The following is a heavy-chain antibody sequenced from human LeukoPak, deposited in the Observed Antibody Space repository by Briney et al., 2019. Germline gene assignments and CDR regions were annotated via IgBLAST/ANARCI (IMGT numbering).Heavy chain of an antibody. CDR3: AKDHHDTITTG. D-gene: IGHD5-12*01. V-gene: IGHV3-23*01. Sequence: GGSLKLSCAASGFTFSSYWMSWVRQAPGKGLEWVSAISGSGGSTYYADSVKGRFTISRDNSKNTLYLQMNSLRAEDTAVYYCAKDHHDTITTGGGQGTLVTVSS. CDR1: GFTFSSYW. J-gene: IGHJ4*02. CDR2: ISGSGGST.